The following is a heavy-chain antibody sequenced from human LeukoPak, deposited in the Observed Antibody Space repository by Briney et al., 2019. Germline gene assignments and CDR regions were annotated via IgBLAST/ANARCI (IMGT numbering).Heavy chain of an antibody. CDR3: AGPMGPAAIFGFDY. Sequence: GGTLRLSCAASGFTFSTYGMSWVPQAPGKGLEWVAIINQGGTGKYYVDSVKGRFTISRDNAKKSLYLQMNSLRAEDTAVYYCAGPMGPAAIFGFDYWGQGTLVTVSS. CDR1: GFTFSTYG. CDR2: INQGGTGK. J-gene: IGHJ4*02. D-gene: IGHD2-2*01. V-gene: IGHV3-7*01.